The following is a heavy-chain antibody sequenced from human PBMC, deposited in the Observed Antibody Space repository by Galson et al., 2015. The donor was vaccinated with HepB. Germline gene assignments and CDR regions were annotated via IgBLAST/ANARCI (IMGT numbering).Heavy chain of an antibody. CDR1: GYTFPTYA. D-gene: IGHD6-19*01. V-gene: IGHV7-4-1*02. CDR2: INTNTGNP. CDR3: ARDSSGWTADY. J-gene: IGHJ4*02. Sequence: SVKVSCKASGYTFPTYAMNWVRQAPGQRLEWMGWINTNTGNPTYAQGFTGRFVFSLDTSVSTAYLQISSLKPEDTAVYYCARDSSGWTADYWGQGTLVTVSS.